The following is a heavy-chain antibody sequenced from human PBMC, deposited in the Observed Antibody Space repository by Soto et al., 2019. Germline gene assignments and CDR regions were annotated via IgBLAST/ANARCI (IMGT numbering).Heavy chain of an antibody. CDR2: IFYRVDT. J-gene: IGHJ4*02. D-gene: IGHD6-13*01. V-gene: IGHV4-39*01. Sequence: LSVTCPVPGGAISTSIYYWAWFRQAPGKGLEWIANIFYRVDTYYHPCLRSRLTVSVDTSKKQLSPSLTSLTAADTAMYFCESLQVPGNSDYWDQGALVIVYS. CDR1: GGAISTSIYY. CDR3: ESLQVPGNSDY.